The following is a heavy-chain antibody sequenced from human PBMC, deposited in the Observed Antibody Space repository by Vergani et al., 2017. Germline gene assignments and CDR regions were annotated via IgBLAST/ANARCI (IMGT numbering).Heavy chain of an antibody. D-gene: IGHD6-6*01. CDR3: ARVGIAARAFDY. J-gene: IGHJ4*02. Sequence: QVQLVESGGGVVQPGRSLRLSCAASGFTFSSYAMHWVRQAPGKGLEWVAVISYDGSNKYYADSVKGRFTISRDNSKNTLYLQMNSLRAEDTAVYYCARVGIAARAFDYWGQGTLVTVS. V-gene: IGHV3-30-3*01. CDR1: GFTFSSYA. CDR2: ISYDGSNK.